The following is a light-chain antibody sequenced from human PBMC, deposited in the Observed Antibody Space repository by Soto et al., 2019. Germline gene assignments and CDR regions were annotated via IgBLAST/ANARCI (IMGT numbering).Light chain of an antibody. CDR3: QQLSRYPLT. V-gene: IGKV1-9*01. Sequence: IQLTQSPSVLSASVGETVTITCRASQALSNYLAWYQQKPGKAPDLPIYSASTLQSGVPSRFSGSGSETEFSLTIRALQPEDFATYYCQQLSRYPLTFGGGTKVDIK. CDR1: QALSNY. CDR2: SAS. J-gene: IGKJ4*01.